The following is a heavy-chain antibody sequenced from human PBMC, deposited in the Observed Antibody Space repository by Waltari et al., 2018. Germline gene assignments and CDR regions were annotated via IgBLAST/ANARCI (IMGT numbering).Heavy chain of an antibody. CDR2: INHSGST. D-gene: IGHD3-10*01. CDR1: GGSFSGYY. Sequence: QVQLQQWGAGLLKPSETLSLTCAVYGGSFSGYYWSWIRQPPGKGLEWIGEINHSGSTNYNPSLKSRVTISVDTSKNQFSLKLSSVTAADTAVYYCAREGGSGGPERRFDYWGQGTLVTVSS. CDR3: AREGGSGGPERRFDY. J-gene: IGHJ4*02. V-gene: IGHV4-34*01.